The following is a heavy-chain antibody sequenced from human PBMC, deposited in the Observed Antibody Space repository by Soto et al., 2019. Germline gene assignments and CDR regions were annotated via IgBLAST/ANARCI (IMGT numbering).Heavy chain of an antibody. V-gene: IGHV1-3*01. CDR3: ARAPFDY. CDR1: GYSFTTYA. J-gene: IGHJ4*02. CDR2: INAANGDT. Sequence: ASVKVSCKASGYSFTTYAVHWVRQAPGQRLEWMGWINAANGDTKYSQEFQGRVTITWDTSASTAYMELSSLRSEDTAVYYCARAPFDYWGQGTLVTVSS.